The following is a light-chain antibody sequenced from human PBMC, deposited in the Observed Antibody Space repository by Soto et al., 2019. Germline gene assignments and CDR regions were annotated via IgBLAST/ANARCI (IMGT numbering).Light chain of an antibody. Sequence: QSALTQPASVSGSPGQSITISCTGSSSDIGSYNLVSWYQQHPGKAPKLMIYEVIRRPSGVSDRFSGSKSGNTASLTISGLQAEDEAEYYCCSYAGSRIVVFGGGTKLTVL. CDR3: CSYAGSRIVV. V-gene: IGLV2-23*02. J-gene: IGLJ2*01. CDR1: SSDIGSYNL. CDR2: EVI.